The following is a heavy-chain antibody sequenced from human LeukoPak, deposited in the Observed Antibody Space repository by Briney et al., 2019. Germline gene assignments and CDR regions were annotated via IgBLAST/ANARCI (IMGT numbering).Heavy chain of an antibody. D-gene: IGHD1-26*01. CDR2: IIPIFGTA. Sequence: ASVKVCCKASGSTFSSYAISCLRQAPGQGLEWMGGIIPIFGTANYAQKFQGRVTVTADESTSTAYMELSSLRSEDTAVYYCARDSNSGSYYRMGYWGQGTLVTVSS. V-gene: IGHV1-69*13. J-gene: IGHJ4*02. CDR1: GSTFSSYA. CDR3: ARDSNSGSYYRMGY.